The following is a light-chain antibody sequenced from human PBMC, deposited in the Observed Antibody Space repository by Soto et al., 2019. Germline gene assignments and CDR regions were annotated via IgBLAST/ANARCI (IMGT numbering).Light chain of an antibody. Sequence: EIVLTQSPGTLSLSPGEIATLSCRASQSVSSSYLAWYQQKPGQAPRLLIYGASSRATGIPDRFSGSGSGTDFTLTISRLEPEDFVVYYCQQYGSSLLTFGGGTKVEIK. CDR3: QQYGSSLLT. CDR1: QSVSSSY. CDR2: GAS. J-gene: IGKJ4*01. V-gene: IGKV3-20*01.